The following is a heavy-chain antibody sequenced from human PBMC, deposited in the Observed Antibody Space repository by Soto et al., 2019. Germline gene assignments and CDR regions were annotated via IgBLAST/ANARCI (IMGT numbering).Heavy chain of an antibody. CDR3: TRGGKWERFRFGSDY. J-gene: IGHJ4*02. CDR2: IKTKTYGETT. Sequence: EVQLVESGGGLVKPGRSLRLSCEGSGLTLGNYAISWFRQAPGKGLEWVGFIKTKTYGETTEYAASVKDRFIISRDDFNGIAYLQMNSLKPEDTAVYYCTRGGKWERFRFGSDYWGQGTLVTVSS. D-gene: IGHD1-26*01. V-gene: IGHV3-49*05. CDR1: GLTLGNYA.